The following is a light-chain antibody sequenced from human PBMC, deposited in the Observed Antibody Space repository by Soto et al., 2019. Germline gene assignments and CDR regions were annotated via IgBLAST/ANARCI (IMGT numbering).Light chain of an antibody. CDR1: QSVSSN. V-gene: IGKV3-15*01. J-gene: IGKJ2*01. Sequence: EIVMTQSPATLSVSPGERATLSCRASQSVSSNLAWYQQKPGQAPRLLIYGASTRATGIPARFSGRGSGTEFTLTISSLQSEDFAVYYCQQYSNWPPYTFGQGTKLEIK. CDR3: QQYSNWPPYT. CDR2: GAS.